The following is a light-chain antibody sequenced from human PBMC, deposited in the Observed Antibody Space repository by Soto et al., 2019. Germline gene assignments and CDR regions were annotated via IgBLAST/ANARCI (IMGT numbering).Light chain of an antibody. CDR1: SSDVGYYNY. Sequence: QSALTQPASVSGSPGQSITISCTGTSSDVGYYNYVSWYQQHPGKAPKLMIYEVSNRPSGVSNRFSGSKSGNTASLDISGLQAEDEADYYCSSYTSSSTYVFGTGTKVTVL. V-gene: IGLV2-14*01. CDR2: EVS. CDR3: SSYTSSSTYV. J-gene: IGLJ1*01.